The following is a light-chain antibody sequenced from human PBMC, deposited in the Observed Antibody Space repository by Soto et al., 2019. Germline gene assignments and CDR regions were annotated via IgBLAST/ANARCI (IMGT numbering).Light chain of an antibody. CDR2: GAS. J-gene: IGKJ2*01. CDR3: QQYNHWYT. CDR1: QSVGSN. V-gene: IGKV3-15*01. Sequence: EIVMTQSPATLSVSPGERATLSCRASQSVGSNLAWYRQKPGQAPRLLIYGASTRATGIPARFSGSGSGTHFTLTISSLHSEDFADYYCQQYNHWYTFGQGTRLEIK.